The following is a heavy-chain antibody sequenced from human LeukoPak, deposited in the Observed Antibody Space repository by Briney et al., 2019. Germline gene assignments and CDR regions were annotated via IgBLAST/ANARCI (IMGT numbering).Heavy chain of an antibody. CDR2: ISDSGGST. Sequence: GGSLRLSCAASGFTFSSYAMSWVRQAPGKGLEWVSSISDSGGSTYYADSVQGRFTISRDNSKNTVFLQMNSLRAEDTAIYYWANALNVPDYWGQGTLVTVSS. V-gene: IGHV3-23*01. CDR3: ANALNVPDY. J-gene: IGHJ4*02. D-gene: IGHD2-2*01. CDR1: GFTFSSYA.